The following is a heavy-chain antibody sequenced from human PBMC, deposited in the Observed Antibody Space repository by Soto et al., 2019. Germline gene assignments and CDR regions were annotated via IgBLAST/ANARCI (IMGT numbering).Heavy chain of an antibody. CDR2: ISGSGGST. V-gene: IGHV3-23*01. Sequence: EVQLLESGGGLVQPGGSQRLSCTASGFTFSSYALSWVRQAPGKGLEWVSSISGSGGSTYYADSVKGRVTISRDNSKNALNLQMSSLRAEDTAVYYCAKESLKTPVTGPVDCWGQGTAVTVSS. J-gene: IGHJ4*02. CDR1: GFTFSSYA. CDR3: AKESLKTPVTGPVDC. D-gene: IGHD6-19*01.